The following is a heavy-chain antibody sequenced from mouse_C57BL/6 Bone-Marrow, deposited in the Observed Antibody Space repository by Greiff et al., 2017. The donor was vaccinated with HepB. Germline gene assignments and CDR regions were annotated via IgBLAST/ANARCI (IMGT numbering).Heavy chain of an antibody. V-gene: IGHV5-4*01. CDR3: ARDVGEYDYFDY. Sequence: EVQGVESGGGLVKPGGSLKLSCAASGFTFSSYAMSWVRQTPEKRLEWVATISDGGSYTYYPDNVKGRFTISRDNAKNNLYLQMSHLKSEDTAMYYCARDVGEYDYFDYWGQGTTLTVSS. CDR2: ISDGGSYT. D-gene: IGHD5-1*01. CDR1: GFTFSSYA. J-gene: IGHJ2*01.